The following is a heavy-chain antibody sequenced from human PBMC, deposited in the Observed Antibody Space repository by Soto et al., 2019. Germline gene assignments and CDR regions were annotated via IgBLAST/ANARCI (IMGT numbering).Heavy chain of an antibody. CDR3: ARQNSGSYRGITKGYYYYGMDV. CDR1: GYSFTSYW. Sequence: XDSLNISCKGSGYSFTSYWISLVRQMPGKGLEWMGRIDPSDSYTRYSPSFQGQVTISADKSISTAYLQWSSLKASETATYYCARQNSGSYRGITKGYYYYGMDVWGQGTTVTVSS. D-gene: IGHD1-26*01. CDR2: IDPSDSYT. V-gene: IGHV5-10-1*04. J-gene: IGHJ6*02.